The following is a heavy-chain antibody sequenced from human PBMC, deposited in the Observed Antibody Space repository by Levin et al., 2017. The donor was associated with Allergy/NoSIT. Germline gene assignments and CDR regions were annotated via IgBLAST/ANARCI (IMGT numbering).Heavy chain of an antibody. J-gene: IGHJ4*02. CDR3: ARGRVPNDY. D-gene: IGHD3-10*01. CDR2: ISRGDSYT. CDR1: GFIVSDSY. V-gene: IGHV3-11*05. Sequence: LSLTCAASGFIVSDSYMSWIRQAPGKGLEWVSYISRGDSYTNYLDSVKGRFTISRDNAKNSLYLQMNSLRAEDTAIYYCARGRVPNDYWGQGTLVTVSS.